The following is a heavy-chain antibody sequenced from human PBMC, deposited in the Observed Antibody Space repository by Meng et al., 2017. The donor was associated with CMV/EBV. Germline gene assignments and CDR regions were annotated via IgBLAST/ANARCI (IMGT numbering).Heavy chain of an antibody. CDR2: IRYDGSNK. CDR1: GFTVSSNY. Sequence: GGSLRLSCAASGFTVSSNYMSWVRQAPGKGLEWVAFIRYDGSNKYYADSVKGRFTISRDNSKNTLYLQMNSPRAEDTAVYYCARDSGRGYCSGGSCYNPDWGQGTTVTVSS. CDR3: ARDSGRGYCSGGSCYNPD. D-gene: IGHD2-15*01. V-gene: IGHV3-30*02. J-gene: IGHJ6*02.